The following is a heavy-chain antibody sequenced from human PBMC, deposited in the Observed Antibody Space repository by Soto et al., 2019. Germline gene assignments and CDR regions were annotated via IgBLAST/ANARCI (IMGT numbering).Heavy chain of an antibody. Sequence: GSLRLSCAASGFTFYNFALGWVRQAPGKGLEWVSAITDSGGSTYYADSVKGRFTISRDNSKNTLYLQMNSLRAEDTAVYYCAKDDNRPSGWYSFDYWGQGTLVTVSS. J-gene: IGHJ4*02. V-gene: IGHV3-23*01. CDR3: AKDDNRPSGWYSFDY. CDR2: ITDSGGST. D-gene: IGHD6-19*01. CDR1: GFTFYNFA.